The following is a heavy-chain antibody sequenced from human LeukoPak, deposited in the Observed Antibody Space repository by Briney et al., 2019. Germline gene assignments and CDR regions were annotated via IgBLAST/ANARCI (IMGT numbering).Heavy chain of an antibody. CDR1: GFTFSGSA. V-gene: IGHV3-7*01. CDR3: ARQQWLDGAYYFDY. Sequence: GGSLRLSCAASGFTFSGSAMHWVRQASGKGLEWVANINQDGSGRYYVDSVKGRFTISRDNAKNSLYLQMNSLRAEDTAVYYCARQQWLDGAYYFDYWGQGTLVTVSS. D-gene: IGHD6-19*01. CDR2: INQDGSGR. J-gene: IGHJ4*02.